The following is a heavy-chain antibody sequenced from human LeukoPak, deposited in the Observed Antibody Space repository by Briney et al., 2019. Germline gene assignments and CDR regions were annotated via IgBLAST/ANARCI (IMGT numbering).Heavy chain of an antibody. CDR1: GYSFTSYW. CDR2: IYPGDSDT. J-gene: IGHJ4*02. V-gene: IGHV5-51*01. D-gene: IGHD3-22*01. Sequence: GESLKISCKGSGYSFTSYWIGWVRQMPGKGLEWMGIIYPGDSDTRYSPSFQGQVTISADKSISTAYLQWSSLKASDTVMYYCARRFYYYDSSGYYSFDYWGQGTLVTVSS. CDR3: ARRFYYYDSSGYYSFDY.